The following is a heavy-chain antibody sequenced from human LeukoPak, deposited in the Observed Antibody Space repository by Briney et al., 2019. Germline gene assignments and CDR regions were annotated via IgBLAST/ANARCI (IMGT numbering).Heavy chain of an antibody. CDR2: INHSGST. D-gene: IGHD2-2*01. CDR1: GGSFSGYY. CDR3: ARRAEIVLLPAAIYGMDV. J-gene: IGHJ6*02. V-gene: IGHV4-34*01. Sequence: PSETLSLTCAVYGGSFSGYYWSWIRQPPGKGLEWIGEINHSGSTNYNPSLKSRVTISVDTSKNQFSLKLSSVTAADTAVYYCARRAEIVLLPAAIYGMDVWGQGTTVTVSS.